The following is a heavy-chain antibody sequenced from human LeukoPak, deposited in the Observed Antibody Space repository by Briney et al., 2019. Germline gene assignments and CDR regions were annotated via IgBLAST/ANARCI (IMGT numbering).Heavy chain of an antibody. CDR1: GYIFISYW. CDR3: ARLLGQGLPYFDS. V-gene: IGHV5-51*01. J-gene: IGHJ4*02. D-gene: IGHD6-19*01. CDR2: IYPGDSDT. Sequence: GGSLKISCWGSGYIFISYWIGWVRQMPGKGLEWMGIIYPGDSDTRYSPSFQGQGTISAGKTVSNALLQWSSLQGAETAMEYCARLLGQGLPYFDSWGQGTLVTVSS.